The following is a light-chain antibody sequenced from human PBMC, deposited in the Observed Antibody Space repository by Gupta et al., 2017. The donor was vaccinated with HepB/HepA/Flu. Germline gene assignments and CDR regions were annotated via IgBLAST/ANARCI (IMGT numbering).Light chain of an antibody. CDR2: GNS. CDR1: SSNIGAGYD. V-gene: IGLV1-40*01. Sequence: QSGLPQPPPLPRAPGQRVTISCPGSSSNIGAGYDVHWYQQHPGTAPKLLIYGNSKRSSGVPDRFSGSKCGTSAPLAIAGLQAEDEADYYCQSDDSIEFGWVFGGGTKLTVL. CDR3: QSDDSIEFGWV. J-gene: IGLJ3*02.